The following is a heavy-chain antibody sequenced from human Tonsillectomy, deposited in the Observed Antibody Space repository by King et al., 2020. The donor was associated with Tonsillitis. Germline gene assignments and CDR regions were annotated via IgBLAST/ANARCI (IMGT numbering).Heavy chain of an antibody. CDR3: ARDERGYSGYDYGIDY. J-gene: IGHJ4*02. CDR2: ISSSSSTI. V-gene: IGHV3-48*01. CDR1: EFTFSSYS. D-gene: IGHD5-12*01. Sequence: VQLVESGGGLVQPGGSLRLSCAASEFTFSSYSINWVRQAPGKGLEWVSYISSSSSTIYYADSVKGRFTISRDNAKNSLYLQMNSLRAEDTAVYYCARDERGYSGYDYGIDYWGQGTLVTVSS.